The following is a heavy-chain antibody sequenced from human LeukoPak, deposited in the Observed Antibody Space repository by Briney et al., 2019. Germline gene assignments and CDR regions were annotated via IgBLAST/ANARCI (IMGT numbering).Heavy chain of an antibody. J-gene: IGHJ4*02. CDR2: IKPDGCEE. CDR3: ARESDF. V-gene: IGHV3-7*01. CDR1: GFSSSDYW. Sequence: GGSLRLSCAASGFSSSDYWMNWVRQAPGKGLEWVANIKPDGCEEYYVDSVKGRFTISRDNAKNSLYLQMNSLRAGDTAVYYCARESDFWGQGTLVTVSS.